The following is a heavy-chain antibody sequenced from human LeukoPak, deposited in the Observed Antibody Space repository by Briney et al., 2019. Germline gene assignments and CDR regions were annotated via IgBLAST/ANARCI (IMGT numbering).Heavy chain of an antibody. CDR1: GFTFSSYS. Sequence: SGGSLRLSCAASGFTFSSYSMNWVRQAPGKGLEWVSSISSSSSYIYYADSVKGRFTISRDNAKNSLYLQMNSLRAEDTAVYYCARGGPYCSSTSCYNDYYYMDVWGKGTTVTVSS. J-gene: IGHJ6*03. V-gene: IGHV3-21*01. CDR3: ARGGPYCSSTSCYNDYYYMDV. D-gene: IGHD2-2*02. CDR2: ISSSSSYI.